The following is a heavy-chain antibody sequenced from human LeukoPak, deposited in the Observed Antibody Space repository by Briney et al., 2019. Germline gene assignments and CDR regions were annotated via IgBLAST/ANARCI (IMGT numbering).Heavy chain of an antibody. V-gene: IGHV4-30-4*01. CDR1: GGTISSGDYY. CDR3: ARAGVILTIFYY. Sequence: PSETLSLTCTVSGGTISSGDYYWSWIRQPPGKGLEWIGCIYYSGSTYYNPSLKSRVSISVDTSKNQFSLKLSSVTAADTAVYYCARAGVILTIFYYWGQGTLVTVSS. J-gene: IGHJ4*02. CDR2: IYYSGST. D-gene: IGHD3-16*01.